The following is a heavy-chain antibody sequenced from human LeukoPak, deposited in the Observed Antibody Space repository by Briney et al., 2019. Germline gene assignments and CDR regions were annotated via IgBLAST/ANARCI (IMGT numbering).Heavy chain of an antibody. CDR2: ISSSSSYI. V-gene: IGHV3-21*04. Sequence: GGSLRLSCAASGFTFGTYSMNWVRQAPGKGLEWVSSISSSSSYIYYADSVKGRFTISRDNAKNSLYLQMNSLRVEDTALYYCAKVNRPDDYLYYGMDVWGQGTTVTVSS. D-gene: IGHD5-12*01. CDR1: GFTFGTYS. J-gene: IGHJ6*02. CDR3: AKVNRPDDYLYYGMDV.